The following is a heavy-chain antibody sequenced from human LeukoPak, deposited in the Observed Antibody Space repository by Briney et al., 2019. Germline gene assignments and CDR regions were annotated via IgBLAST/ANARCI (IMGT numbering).Heavy chain of an antibody. J-gene: IGHJ3*02. Sequence: XGLEWVANINQHGSEKYYVDSVKGRLTISRDNAKNSLFLQLNSLRAEDTAVYYCARNVDAFDIWGQGTMVTVSS. CDR3: ARNVDAFDI. V-gene: IGHV3-7*01. CDR2: INQHGSEK.